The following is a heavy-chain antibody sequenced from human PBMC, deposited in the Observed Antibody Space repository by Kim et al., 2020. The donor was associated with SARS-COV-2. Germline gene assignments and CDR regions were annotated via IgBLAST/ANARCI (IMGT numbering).Heavy chain of an antibody. CDR1: GYTFTSYY. CDR2: INPSGGST. CDR3: ARDPWTGGYSYGYFDY. D-gene: IGHD5-18*01. Sequence: ASVKVSCKASGYTFTSYYMHWVRQAPGQGLEWMGIINPSGGSTSYAQKFQGRVTMTRDTSTSTVYMELSSLRSEDTAVYYCARDPWTGGYSYGYFDYWGQGTLVTVSS. J-gene: IGHJ4*02. V-gene: IGHV1-46*01.